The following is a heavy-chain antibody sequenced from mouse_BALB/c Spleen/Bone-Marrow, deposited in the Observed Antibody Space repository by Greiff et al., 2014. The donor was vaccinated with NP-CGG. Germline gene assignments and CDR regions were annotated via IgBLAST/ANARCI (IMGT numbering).Heavy chain of an antibody. J-gene: IGHJ4*01. CDR2: INRNGGST. CDR3: ARVGYYAMDY. V-gene: IGHV5-6-3*01. Sequence: DVQLVESGGGLVQPGGSLKLSCAASGFTFSSYGMSWVRQTPDKRLELVATINRNGGSTYYPDSVKGRFTTSRDNAKNTLYLQMSSLKSEDTAMYYCARVGYYAMDYWGQGTSVTVSS. CDR1: GFTFSSYG.